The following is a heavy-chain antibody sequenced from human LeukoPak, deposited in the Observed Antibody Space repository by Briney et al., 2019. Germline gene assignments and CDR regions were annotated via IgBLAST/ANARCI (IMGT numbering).Heavy chain of an antibody. CDR3: ARDYDFWSGYSTSLDY. CDR1: GFTFSSYW. CDR2: IKQDGSEK. D-gene: IGHD3-3*01. Sequence: GGSLRLSCAASGFTFSSYWMSWVRQAPGKGLEWVANIKQDGSEKYYVDSVKGRFTFSRDNAKNSLYLQMNSLRAEDTAVYYCARDYDFWSGYSTSLDYWGQGTLVTVSS. J-gene: IGHJ4*02. V-gene: IGHV3-7*01.